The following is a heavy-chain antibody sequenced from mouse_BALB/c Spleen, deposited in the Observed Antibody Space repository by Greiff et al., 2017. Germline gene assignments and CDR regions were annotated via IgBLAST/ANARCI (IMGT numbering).Heavy chain of an antibody. Sequence: VQLQQSGAELVKPGASVKLSCTASGFNIKDTYMHWVKQRPEQGLEWIGRIDPANGNTKYDPKFQGKATITADTSSNTAYLQLSSLTSEDTAVYYCAVSYDDEYDLDYWGQGTTLTVSS. CDR1: GFNIKDTY. J-gene: IGHJ2*01. D-gene: IGHD2-12*01. V-gene: IGHV14-3*02. CDR2: IDPANGNT. CDR3: AVSYDDEYDLDY.